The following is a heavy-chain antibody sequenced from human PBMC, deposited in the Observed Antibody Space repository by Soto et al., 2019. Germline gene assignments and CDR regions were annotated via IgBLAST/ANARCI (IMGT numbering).Heavy chain of an antibody. Sequence: QVQLVESGGGVVQPGRSLRLSCAASGFTFTSYAMHWVRQAPGRGLEWVAFISFDGSNKYYADSVKGRFTISRDNSKNTLYLQMNRLSAEDTAVYYCARVAVPSCFDYWGQGTLVTVSS. CDR1: GFTFTSYA. CDR2: ISFDGSNK. CDR3: ARVAVPSCFDY. J-gene: IGHJ4*02. V-gene: IGHV3-30*01.